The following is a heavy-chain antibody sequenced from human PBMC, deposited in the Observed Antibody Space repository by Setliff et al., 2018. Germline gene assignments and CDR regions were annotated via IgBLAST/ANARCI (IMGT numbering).Heavy chain of an antibody. J-gene: IGHJ5*02. CDR2: INHRGST. Sequence: PSETLSLTCAAYGGTFSDYYWTWIRQTPGKGLEWVGEINHRGSTNYNPSLKSRVTISVDTSKNQFSLKLSSVTAADTAVYYCSTLYYYYYLQWDSLKASDTAIYYCAQKHQRASWAFDPWGRGTLVTVSS. V-gene: IGHV4-34*08. CDR1: GGTFSDYY. D-gene: IGHD3-22*01. CDR3: STLYYYYYLQWDSLKASDTAIYYCAQKHQRASWAFDP.